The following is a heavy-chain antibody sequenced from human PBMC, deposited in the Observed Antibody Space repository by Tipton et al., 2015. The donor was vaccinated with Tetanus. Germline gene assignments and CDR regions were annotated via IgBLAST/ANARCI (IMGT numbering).Heavy chain of an antibody. J-gene: IGHJ5*02. CDR1: GGSVNSGTYY. CDR3: ARSADNWFDP. Sequence: TLSLTCSVSGGSVNSGTYYWSWIRQPPGKGLEWIGNIYYNGNTLQNPSLKGRVTLSLDKSKNQFSLKLRSVTAADTAIYYCARSADNWFDPWGQGILVTVSS. V-gene: IGHV4-39*01. CDR2: IYYNGNT.